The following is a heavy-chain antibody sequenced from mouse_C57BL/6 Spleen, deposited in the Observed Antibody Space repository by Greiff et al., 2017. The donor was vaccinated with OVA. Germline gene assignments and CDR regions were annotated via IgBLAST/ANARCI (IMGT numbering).Heavy chain of an antibody. J-gene: IGHJ4*01. Sequence: QVQLQQPGAELVRPGSSVKLSCKASGYTFTSYWMHWVKQRPIQGLEWIGNIDPSDSDTPYNQKFKDKATLTVDKSSSTAYMQLSSLTSEDAAVYYCARNAMDYWGQGTSVTVSS. CDR3: ARNAMDY. CDR2: IDPSDSDT. CDR1: GYTFTSYW. V-gene: IGHV1-52*01.